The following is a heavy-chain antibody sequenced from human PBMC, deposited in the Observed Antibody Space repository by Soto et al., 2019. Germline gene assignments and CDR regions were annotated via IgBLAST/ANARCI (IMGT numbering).Heavy chain of an antibody. CDR3: ASSGELSLFGAFDI. CDR1: GGTFSSYT. D-gene: IGHD3-16*02. V-gene: IGHV1-8*02. Sequence: GASVKVSCKASGGTFSSYTISWVRQAPGQGLEWMGWMNPNSGNTGYAQKFQGRVTMTRNTSISTAYMELSSLRSEDTAVYYCASSGELSLFGAFDIWGQGTMVTVSS. CDR2: MNPNSGNT. J-gene: IGHJ3*02.